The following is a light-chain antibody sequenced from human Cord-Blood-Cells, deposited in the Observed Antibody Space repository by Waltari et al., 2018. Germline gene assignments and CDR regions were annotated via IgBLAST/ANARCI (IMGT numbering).Light chain of an antibody. Sequence: DIQMTKSPSSLSASVGDRVTLTCRASQSISSYLNWYQQKPGKAPKLLIYAASSLQSGVPSRFSGSGSGTDFTLTISSLQPEDFATYYCQQSYSTIFTFGPGTKVDIK. CDR3: QQSYSTIFT. V-gene: IGKV1-39*01. J-gene: IGKJ3*01. CDR2: AAS. CDR1: QSISSY.